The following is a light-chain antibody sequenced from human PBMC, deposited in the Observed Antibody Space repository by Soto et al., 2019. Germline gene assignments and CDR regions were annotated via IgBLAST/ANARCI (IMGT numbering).Light chain of an antibody. CDR3: QTWGVGIHWV. CDR2: VNSDGSH. J-gene: IGLJ3*02. CDR1: SGHSSSA. Sequence: QAVLTQSPSASASLGASVKLTCTLSSGHSSSAIAWHQQQPEKGLRYLMKVNSDGSHRKGDGIPDRFSGSSSGAERHLTISDLQSEDEADYHCQTWGVGIHWVFGGGTKVTVL. V-gene: IGLV4-69*01.